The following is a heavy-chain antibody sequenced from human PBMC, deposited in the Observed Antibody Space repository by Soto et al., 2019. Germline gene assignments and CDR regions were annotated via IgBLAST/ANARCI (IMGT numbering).Heavy chain of an antibody. CDR1: GYTFTSYA. CDR3: ARADILTGYNWFDP. Sequence: GASVKVSFKASGYTFTSYAMHWVRQAPGQRLEWMGWINAGNGNTKYSQKFQGRVTITRDTSASTAYMELSSLRSEDTAVYYCARADILTGYNWFDPWGQGTLVTVSS. D-gene: IGHD3-9*01. J-gene: IGHJ5*02. V-gene: IGHV1-3*01. CDR2: INAGNGNT.